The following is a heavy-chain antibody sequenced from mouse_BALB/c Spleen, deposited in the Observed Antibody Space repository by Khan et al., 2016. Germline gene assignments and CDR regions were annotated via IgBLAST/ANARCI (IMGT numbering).Heavy chain of an antibody. J-gene: IGHJ1*01. V-gene: IGHV1-7*01. D-gene: IGHD1-1*01. CDR2: INPSTGYT. Sequence: QVQLQQPGAELAKPGASVKMSCKAFGYTFTSYWMYWVKQRPGQGLEWIGYINPSTGYTEYNQKFKDKATLTADKSSSTAYMQLSSLTSEDSAVYYCASYYGSSWYFDVWGAGTTVTVSS. CDR1: GYTFTSYW. CDR3: ASYYGSSWYFDV.